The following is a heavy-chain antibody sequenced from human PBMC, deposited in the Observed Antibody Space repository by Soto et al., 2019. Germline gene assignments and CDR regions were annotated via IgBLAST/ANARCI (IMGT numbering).Heavy chain of an antibody. CDR2: ISGSGGST. Sequence: GGSLRLSCAASGFTFSSYAMSWVRQAPGKGLEWVSAISGSGGSTYYADSVKGRFTISRDNSKNTLYLQMNSLRAEDTAVYYCAWGITIFGWFDPWGQGTLVTVSS. V-gene: IGHV3-23*01. D-gene: IGHD3-3*01. CDR1: GFTFSSYA. CDR3: AWGITIFGWFDP. J-gene: IGHJ5*02.